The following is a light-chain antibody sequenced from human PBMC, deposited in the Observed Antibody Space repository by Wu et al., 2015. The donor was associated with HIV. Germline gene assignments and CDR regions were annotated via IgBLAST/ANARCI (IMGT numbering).Light chain of an antibody. Sequence: EIVMTQSPAILSVSPGEGATLSCRASQSVSSNLAWYQQIPGQAPRLLIYGASTRATGIPARFSGSGSGTEFTLTISSLQSEDFALYYCQQRSNWPWTFGQGTKVEFK. J-gene: IGKJ1*01. CDR2: GAS. CDR1: QSVSSN. CDR3: QQRSNWPWT. V-gene: IGKV3-15*01.